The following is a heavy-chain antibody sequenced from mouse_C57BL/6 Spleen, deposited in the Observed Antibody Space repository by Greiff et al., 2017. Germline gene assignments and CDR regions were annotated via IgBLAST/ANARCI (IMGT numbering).Heavy chain of an antibody. Sequence: VKLQQPGAELVKPGASVKLSCKASGYTFTSYWMHWVKQRPGQGLEWIGMIHPNSGSTNYNEKFKSKATLTVDKSSSTAYMQLSSLTSEDSAVYFCAPMYSNYGGGFAYWGQGTLVTVSA. D-gene: IGHD2-5*01. CDR1: GYTFTSYW. CDR3: APMYSNYGGGFAY. CDR2: IHPNSGST. J-gene: IGHJ3*01. V-gene: IGHV1-64*01.